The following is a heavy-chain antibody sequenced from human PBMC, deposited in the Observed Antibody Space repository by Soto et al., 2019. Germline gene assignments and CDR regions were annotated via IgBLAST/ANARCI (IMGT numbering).Heavy chain of an antibody. Sequence: DVQLVESGGGWVQPGRSLRLSCAASGFKFSDYWMSWVRQAPGKGLEWVGNIKHDTSEAHYADSVKGRFTITRDNIKNFRFLQMSDLRADDTASYYCAIEGLLFSGPYRPSRFDYWGLGALVTVSS. CDR1: GFKFSDYW. CDR2: IKHDTSEA. J-gene: IGHJ4*02. D-gene: IGHD3-16*02. CDR3: AIEGLLFSGPYRPSRFDY. V-gene: IGHV3-7*03.